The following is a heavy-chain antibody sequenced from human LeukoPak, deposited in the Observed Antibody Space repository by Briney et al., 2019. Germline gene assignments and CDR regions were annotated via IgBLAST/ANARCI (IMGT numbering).Heavy chain of an antibody. CDR2: INHSGST. CDR3: ATREDRSSTSCSTPDY. CDR1: GGSFSGYY. D-gene: IGHD2-2*01. Sequence: SETLSLTCAVYGGSFSGYYWSWIRQPPGKGLEWIGEINHSGSTNYNPSLKSRVTISVDTSKNQFSPKLSSVTAADTAVYYCATREDRSSTSCSTPDYWGQGTLVTVSS. J-gene: IGHJ4*02. V-gene: IGHV4-34*01.